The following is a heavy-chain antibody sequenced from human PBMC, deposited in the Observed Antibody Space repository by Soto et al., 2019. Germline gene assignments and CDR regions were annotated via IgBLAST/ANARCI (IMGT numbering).Heavy chain of an antibody. D-gene: IGHD6-6*01. J-gene: IGHJ6*02. V-gene: IGHV1-69*13. Sequence: EASVKVSCKASGGTFSSYAISWVRQAPGQGLEWMGGIIPIFGTANYAQKFQGRVTITADESTSTAYMELSSLRSEDTAVYYCAREKQLATYYYYGMDVWGQGTTVTVSS. CDR3: AREKQLATYYYYGMDV. CDR2: IIPIFGTA. CDR1: GGTFSSYA.